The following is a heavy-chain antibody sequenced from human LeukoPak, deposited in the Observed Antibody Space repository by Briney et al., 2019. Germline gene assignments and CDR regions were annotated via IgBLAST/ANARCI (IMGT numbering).Heavy chain of an antibody. D-gene: IGHD4-11*01. CDR1: GYTFTGYY. V-gene: IGHV1-2*02. CDR3: ASGRRVRGGLQVVSWFDP. J-gene: IGHJ5*02. CDR2: INPNSGGT. Sequence: ASVKVSCKASGYTFTGYYMHWVRQAPGQGLEWMGWINPNSGGTNYAQKFQGRVTMTRDTSISTAYMELSRLRSDDTAVYYCASGRRVRGGLQVVSWFDPWGQGTLVTVSS.